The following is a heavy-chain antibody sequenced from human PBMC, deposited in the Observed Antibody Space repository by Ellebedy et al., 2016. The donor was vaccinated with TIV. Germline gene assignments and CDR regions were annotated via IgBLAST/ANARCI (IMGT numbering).Heavy chain of an antibody. J-gene: IGHJ4*02. Sequence: AASVKVSCKASGYTFTGYYMHWVRQAHGQGLEWLGWLNPNSGGTNYAQKCQGRVTMTRDTSISTAYMELSRLRSDDTAVYYCARLHSGSYYGDFDYWGQGTLVTVSS. CDR3: ARLHSGSYYGDFDY. CDR1: GYTFTGYY. CDR2: LNPNSGGT. D-gene: IGHD1-26*01. V-gene: IGHV1-2*02.